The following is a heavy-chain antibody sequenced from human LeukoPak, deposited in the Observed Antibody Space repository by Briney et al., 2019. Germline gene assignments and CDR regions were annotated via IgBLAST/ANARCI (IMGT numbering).Heavy chain of an antibody. J-gene: IGHJ6*02. Sequence: GGSLRLSCAASGFTFSAYWLRWVRQAPGKGLVWVSFIKPDGSRTNYADSVKDRFIISRDNAKNTLYLQMYNLRADDTAVYYCARKNYWAMDVSGQGTTVTVSS. D-gene: IGHD2-8*02. CDR3: ARKNYWAMDV. CDR1: GFTFSAYW. V-gene: IGHV3-74*01. CDR2: IKPDGSRT.